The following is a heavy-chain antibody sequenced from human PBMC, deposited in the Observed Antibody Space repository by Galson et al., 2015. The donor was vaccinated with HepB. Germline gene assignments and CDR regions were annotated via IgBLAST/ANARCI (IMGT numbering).Heavy chain of an antibody. CDR2: SRPYNGNT. V-gene: IGHV1-18*01. J-gene: IGHJ4*02. CDR1: GYTFTSYD. Sequence: SVKVSCKASGYTFTSYDISWVRQAPGQGLEWMGWSRPYNGNTNNAQKFQGRVTMTTDTSTNTAYMELRSLRSDDTALYYCARYLSGGETNGYYRYWGQGTLVTVSS. D-gene: IGHD3-22*01. CDR3: ARYLSGGETNGYYRY.